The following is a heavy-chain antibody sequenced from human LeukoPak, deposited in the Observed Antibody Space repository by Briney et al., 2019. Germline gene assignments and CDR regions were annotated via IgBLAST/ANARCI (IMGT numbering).Heavy chain of an antibody. J-gene: IGHJ4*02. CDR3: ARGRQNDY. CDR2: INHSGST. CDR1: GGSFSGYY. V-gene: IGHV4-34*01. Sequence: SETLSLTCAAYGGSFSGYYWSWIRQPPGKGLEWIGEINHSGSTNYNPSLKSRVTISVDTSKNQFSLKLSSVTAADTAVYYCARGRQNDYWGQATLVTVSS.